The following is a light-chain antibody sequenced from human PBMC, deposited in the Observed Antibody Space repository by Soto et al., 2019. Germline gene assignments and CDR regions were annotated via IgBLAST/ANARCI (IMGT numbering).Light chain of an antibody. CDR3: CSYAGSSTYV. J-gene: IGLJ1*01. CDR1: SSDVGSYNL. Sequence: QSALNKAASGTASHVQSIRIFRTRTSSDVGSYNLVSWYQQHPGKAPKLMIYEVSKRPSGVSNRFSGSKSGNTASLTISGLQAEDEADYYCCSYAGSSTYVFGTGT. CDR2: EVS. V-gene: IGLV2-23*02.